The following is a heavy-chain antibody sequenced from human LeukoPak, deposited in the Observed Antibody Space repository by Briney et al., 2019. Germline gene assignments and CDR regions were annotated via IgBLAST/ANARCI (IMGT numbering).Heavy chain of an antibody. Sequence: GGSLTLSCAASGFPFSNYWMNWVRQAPGKGLGWVANMKQDGSEKYYVDSVKGRFTISRDDAKNSLYLQMNSLRAEDTGVYYCARGPTTGYGTSWYASWGQGTLVTVSS. CDR3: ARGPTTGYGTSWYAS. D-gene: IGHD6-13*01. CDR2: MKQDGSEK. V-gene: IGHV3-7*01. J-gene: IGHJ5*01. CDR1: GFPFSNYW.